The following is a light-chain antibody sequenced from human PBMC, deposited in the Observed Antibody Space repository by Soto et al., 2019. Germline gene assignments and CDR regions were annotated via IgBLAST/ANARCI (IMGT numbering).Light chain of an antibody. Sequence: QSALTQPASVSGSPGQSITISCTGTSRDVGGHNYVSWYQHHPGKAPKLIIFEVSSRPSGVSSRFSGSKSGDTASLSISGLQTEDEADYYCCSYTTSSALVFGGGTKVTVL. CDR3: CSYTTSSALV. J-gene: IGLJ3*02. V-gene: IGLV2-14*01. CDR2: EVS. CDR1: SRDVGGHNY.